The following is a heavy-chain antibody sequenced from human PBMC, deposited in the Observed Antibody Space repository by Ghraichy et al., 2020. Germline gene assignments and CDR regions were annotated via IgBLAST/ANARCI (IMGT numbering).Heavy chain of an antibody. Sequence: ASVKVSCKASGYTFTSYGISWVRQAPGQVLEWMGWISAYNGNTNYAQKLQGRVTMTTDTSTSTAYMELRSLRSDDTAVYYCARDLGVVAGKGPFDYWGQGTLVTVSS. V-gene: IGHV1-18*01. CDR1: GYTFTSYG. J-gene: IGHJ4*02. CDR3: ARDLGVVAGKGPFDY. D-gene: IGHD6-19*01. CDR2: ISAYNGNT.